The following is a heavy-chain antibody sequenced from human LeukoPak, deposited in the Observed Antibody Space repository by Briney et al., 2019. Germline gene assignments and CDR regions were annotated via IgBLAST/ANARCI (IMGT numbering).Heavy chain of an antibody. CDR1: GDSISSDSVH. Sequence: SETLSLTCTVSGDSISSDSVHWNWIRQPAGKGLEWLGRIYPYGNINYNSSLQSRVTIPLDTSKNQFSLRLTSVTATDTAVYYCARARKLNSFDYWGQGTLVTVSS. J-gene: IGHJ4*02. V-gene: IGHV4-61*02. CDR3: ARARKLNSFDY. D-gene: IGHD4-23*01. CDR2: IYPYGNI.